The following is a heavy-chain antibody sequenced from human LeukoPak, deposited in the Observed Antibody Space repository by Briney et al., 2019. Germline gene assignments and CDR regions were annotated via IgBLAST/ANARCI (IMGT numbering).Heavy chain of an antibody. Sequence: GGSLRLSCAASGFTFDDYGMSWVRQAPGKGLEWVSAISGSGGSTYYADSVKGRFTISRDNSKNTLYLQMNSLRAEDTAVYYCAKGRVRGIIIFDYWGQGTLVTVSS. D-gene: IGHD3-10*01. CDR3: AKGRVRGIIIFDY. CDR2: ISGSGGST. CDR1: GFTFDDYG. J-gene: IGHJ4*02. V-gene: IGHV3-23*01.